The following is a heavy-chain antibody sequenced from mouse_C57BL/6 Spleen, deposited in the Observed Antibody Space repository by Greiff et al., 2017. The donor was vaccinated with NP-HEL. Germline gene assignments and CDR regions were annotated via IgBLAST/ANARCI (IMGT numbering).Heavy chain of an antibody. CDR3: TRDFDGYYVLDY. CDR2: ISSGGDYI. V-gene: IGHV5-9-1*02. J-gene: IGHJ2*01. CDR1: GFTFSSYA. Sequence: EVMLVESGEGLVKPGGSLKLSCAASGFTFSSYAMSWVRQTPEKRLEWVAYISSGGDYIYYADTVQGRFTISRDNARNTLYLQMSSLKSEDTAMYYCTRDFDGYYVLDYWGQGTTLTVSS. D-gene: IGHD2-3*01.